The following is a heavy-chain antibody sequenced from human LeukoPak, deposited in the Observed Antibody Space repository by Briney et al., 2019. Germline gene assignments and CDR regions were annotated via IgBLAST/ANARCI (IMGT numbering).Heavy chain of an antibody. CDR3: ATKTSYGDRYFDY. Sequence: PGRSLRLSCAASGFTFSSYAMSWIRQAPGKGLEWLSAISPTTGTTFYADSVKGRFTISRDNSKNTLYLQMNSLRAEDTAIYYCATKTSYGDRYFDYWGQGTLVTVSS. CDR1: GFTFSSYA. J-gene: IGHJ4*02. CDR2: ISPTTGTT. V-gene: IGHV3-23*01. D-gene: IGHD4-17*01.